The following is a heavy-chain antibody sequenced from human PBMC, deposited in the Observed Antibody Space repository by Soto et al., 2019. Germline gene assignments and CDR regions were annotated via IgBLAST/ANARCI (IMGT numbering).Heavy chain of an antibody. Sequence: GGSLRLSCAASGFTFSSSAMGWVRQAPGKGLEWVSGISSGDDSTFYADSVKGRFTISRDKSKNTLYLQMSSLRAEDTAVYFCAKVLTFYDILTGYFASWGQGALVTVPQ. J-gene: IGHJ4*02. D-gene: IGHD3-9*01. CDR1: GFTFSSSA. CDR2: ISSGDDST. V-gene: IGHV3-23*01. CDR3: AKVLTFYDILTGYFAS.